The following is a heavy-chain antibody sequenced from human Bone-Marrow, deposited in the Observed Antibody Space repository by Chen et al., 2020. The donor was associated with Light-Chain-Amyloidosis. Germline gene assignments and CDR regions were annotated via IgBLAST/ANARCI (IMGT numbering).Heavy chain of an antibody. V-gene: IGHV3-30-3*01. CDR2: ISYDGSNK. CDR3: AREGGAVRYCSDGVCSHTRVPAMDV. J-gene: IGHJ6*02. D-gene: IGHD2-8*01. CDR1: GFTFSSYV. Sequence: QVQLVESGGGVVQPGRSLRLSCAASGFTFSSYVMHWVRQAPGKGLEWVAFISYDGSNKYYADSMKGRLTISRENSRNTLYLQMNSLRAEDTALYSCAREGGAVRYCSDGVCSHTRVPAMDVWGQGTTVTVSS.